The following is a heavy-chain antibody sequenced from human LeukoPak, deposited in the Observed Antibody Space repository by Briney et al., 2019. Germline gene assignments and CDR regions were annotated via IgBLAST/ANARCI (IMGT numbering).Heavy chain of an antibody. CDR1: GGSISSGGYY. V-gene: IGHV4-31*03. Sequence: PSQTLSLTCTVSGGSISSGGYYWSWSRQHPGKGLEWIGYIYYSGSTYYNPSLKSRVTISVDTSKNQFSLKLSSVTAADTAVYYCARAPGLHYYYGMDVWGQGTTVTVSS. CDR3: ARAPGLHYYYGMDV. CDR2: IYYSGST. D-gene: IGHD4-17*01. J-gene: IGHJ6*02.